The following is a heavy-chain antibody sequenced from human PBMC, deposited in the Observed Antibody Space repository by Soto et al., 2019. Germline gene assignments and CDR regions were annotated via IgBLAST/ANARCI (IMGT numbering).Heavy chain of an antibody. V-gene: IGHV3-11*01. J-gene: IGHJ4*02. Sequence: QVQLVESGGGLVEPGGSLRLSCSASGFIFTDYSITWIRQAPGKGLAWVSYISNGDETTQYAASVKGRFSVSRDNAKKVLFLQMNSLRVDDTAVYYCARDPKRRDGYNLYSWARGALVTVSS. D-gene: IGHD5-12*01. CDR3: ARDPKRRDGYNLYS. CDR1: GFIFTDYS. CDR2: ISNGDETT.